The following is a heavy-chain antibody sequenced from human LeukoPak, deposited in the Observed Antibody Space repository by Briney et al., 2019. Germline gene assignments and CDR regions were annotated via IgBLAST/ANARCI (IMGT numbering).Heavy chain of an antibody. V-gene: IGHV4-34*01. CDR1: GGSFSGYY. CDR2: INHSGST. J-gene: IGHJ4*02. Sequence: AETLSLTCAAHGGSFSGYYWSWIRKPPGKGLEWIGEINHSGSTNYNPSLKSRVTISVDTSKNQFSLKLSSVTAADTAVYYCARISRRSQPGHSCSWYWNFELLGQGTLVTVSS. D-gene: IGHD6-13*01. CDR3: ARISRRSQPGHSCSWYWNFEL.